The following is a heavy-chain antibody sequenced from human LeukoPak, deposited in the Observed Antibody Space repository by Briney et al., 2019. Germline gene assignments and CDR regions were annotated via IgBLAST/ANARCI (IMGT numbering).Heavy chain of an antibody. D-gene: IGHD3-10*01. CDR2: IYYSGNT. V-gene: IGHV4-39*01. CDR1: GGSISSSSYY. Sequence: PSETLSLTCTVSGGSISSSSYYWGWIRQPPGKGLEWIGSIYYSGNTYYNPSLKSRVTISVDTSRNQFSLKLSSVTAADTAVYYCARLSNLLLWFGELSYFDYWGQGTLVTVSS. J-gene: IGHJ4*02. CDR3: ARLSNLLLWFGELSYFDY.